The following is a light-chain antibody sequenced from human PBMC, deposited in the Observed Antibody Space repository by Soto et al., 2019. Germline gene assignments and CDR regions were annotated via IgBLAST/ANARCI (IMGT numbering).Light chain of an antibody. CDR3: QQYGSSRF. CDR1: QSVSSSY. V-gene: IGKV3-20*01. J-gene: IGKJ5*01. Sequence: ESVLTQSPGTLSLSPGERATLSCRASQSVSSSYLAWYQQKPGQAPRLLIYGASSRATGIPDRFSGSGSGTDFTLTIGRLEPEDFAVYYCQQYGSSRFFGQGTRLEIK. CDR2: GAS.